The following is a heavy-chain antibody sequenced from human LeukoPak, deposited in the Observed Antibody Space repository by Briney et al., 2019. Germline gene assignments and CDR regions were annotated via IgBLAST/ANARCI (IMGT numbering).Heavy chain of an antibody. V-gene: IGHV4-38-2*02. CDR3: ARGRGVRFLEWLSLRGAFDI. J-gene: IGHJ3*02. CDR1: GYSISSGYY. Sequence: SETLSLTCTVSGYSISSGYYWGWIRQPPRKGLEWIGSIFHSRNSYYNPSLKSRVTISVDTSKNQFSLKLSSVTAADTAVYYCARGRGVRFLEWLSLRGAFDIWGQGTMVTVSS. CDR2: IFHSRNS. D-gene: IGHD3-3*01.